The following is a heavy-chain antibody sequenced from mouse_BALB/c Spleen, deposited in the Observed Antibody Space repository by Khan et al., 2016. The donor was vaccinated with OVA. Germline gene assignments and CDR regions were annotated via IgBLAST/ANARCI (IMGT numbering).Heavy chain of an antibody. Sequence: VQLQQSGAERAKPGASVKMSCKASGYTFTTYWMHWVKQRPGQGLEWIGYINPTSGYTDYNEKFKDRATLSADKSSSTAYMQLISLTSEDAAVYYCTRDRIDYWGQGTTLTVSS. V-gene: IGHV1-7*01. CDR1: GYTFTTYW. CDR3: TRDRIDY. J-gene: IGHJ2*01. CDR2: INPTSGYT.